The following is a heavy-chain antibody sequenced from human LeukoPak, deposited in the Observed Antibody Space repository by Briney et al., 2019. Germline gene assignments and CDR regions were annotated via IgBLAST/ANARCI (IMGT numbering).Heavy chain of an antibody. CDR2: ISYDGSNK. Sequence: PGRSLRLPCAASGFTFSSYGMHWVRQAPGKGLEWVAVISYDGSNKYYADSVKGRFTISRDNSKNTLYLQMNSLRAEDTAVYYCAKPSSYYYDSSAGDYFDYWGQGTLVTVSS. V-gene: IGHV3-30*18. CDR3: AKPSSYYYDSSAGDYFDY. D-gene: IGHD3-22*01. J-gene: IGHJ4*02. CDR1: GFTFSSYG.